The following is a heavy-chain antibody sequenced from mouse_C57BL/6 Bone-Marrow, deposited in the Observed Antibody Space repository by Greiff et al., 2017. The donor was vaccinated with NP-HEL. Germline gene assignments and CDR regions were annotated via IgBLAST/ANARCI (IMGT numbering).Heavy chain of an antibody. CDR2: FYPGSGSI. CDR1: GYTFTEYT. D-gene: IGHD1-1*01. CDR3: ARHGDYFGSSYGYFDV. J-gene: IGHJ1*03. V-gene: IGHV1-62-2*01. Sequence: QVQLKESGAELVKPGASVKLSCKASGYTFTEYTIHWVKQRSGQGLEWIGWFYPGSGSIKYNEKFKDKATLTADKSSSTGYMYLSRLTSEDSAVYFCARHGDYFGSSYGYFDVWGTGTTVTVSS.